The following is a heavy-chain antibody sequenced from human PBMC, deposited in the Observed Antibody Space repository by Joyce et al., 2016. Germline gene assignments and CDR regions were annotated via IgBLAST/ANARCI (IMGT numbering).Heavy chain of an antibody. J-gene: IGHJ4*02. D-gene: IGHD3-16*01. Sequence: QVQLVESGGGVVQPGRSLRLSCAASGFTFSNYGMHWVRQAPGKGREWVAVIANDGNKKYYADSMKGRFTISRDNSKNTLYLQMNSLRAEDTAVYYCAKRYDYVDYWGQGTLVTVSS. V-gene: IGHV3-30*18. CDR1: GFTFSNYG. CDR3: AKRYDYVDY. CDR2: IANDGNKK.